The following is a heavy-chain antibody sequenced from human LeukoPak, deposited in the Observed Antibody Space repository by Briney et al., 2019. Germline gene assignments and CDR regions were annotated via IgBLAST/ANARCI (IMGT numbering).Heavy chain of an antibody. D-gene: IGHD3-3*01. J-gene: IGHJ4*02. CDR2: IKQDGSEK. Sequence: GGSLRLSCAASGFTFSSYWMSWVRQAPGKGLEWVANIKQDGSEKYYVDSVKGRFTISRDNAKNSLYLQMNSLRAEDTAVYYCARDLVLDFWSGYFSYFDYWGQGTLVTVSS. V-gene: IGHV3-7*01. CDR3: ARDLVLDFWSGYFSYFDY. CDR1: GFTFSSYW.